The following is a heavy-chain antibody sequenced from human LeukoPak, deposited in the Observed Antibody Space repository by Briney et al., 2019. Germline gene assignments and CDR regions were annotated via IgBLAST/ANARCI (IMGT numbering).Heavy chain of an antibody. Sequence: GGSLRLSCAASGFTFSSYSMNWVRQAPGKGLEWVSYISSSSSTIYYADSVKGRFTISRDNAKNSLYLQMNSLRDEDTAVYYRARGYSGSRGAFDIWGQGTMVTVSS. CDR2: ISSSSSTI. J-gene: IGHJ3*02. CDR1: GFTFSSYS. CDR3: ARGYSGSRGAFDI. V-gene: IGHV3-48*02. D-gene: IGHD1-26*01.